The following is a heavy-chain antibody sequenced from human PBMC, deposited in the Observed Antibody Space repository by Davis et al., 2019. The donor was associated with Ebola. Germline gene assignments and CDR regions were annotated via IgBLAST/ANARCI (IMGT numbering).Heavy chain of an antibody. CDR3: ARDGRRYGDYPVYYYYYGMDV. V-gene: IGHV3-30*03. J-gene: IGHJ6*02. D-gene: IGHD4-17*01. Sequence: GESLKISCAASGFTFSSYGMHWVRQAPGKGLEWVAVISYDGSNKYYADSVKGRFTISRDNSKNTLYLQMNSLRAEDTAVYYCARDGRRYGDYPVYYYYYGMDVWGQGTTVTVSS. CDR1: GFTFSSYG. CDR2: ISYDGSNK.